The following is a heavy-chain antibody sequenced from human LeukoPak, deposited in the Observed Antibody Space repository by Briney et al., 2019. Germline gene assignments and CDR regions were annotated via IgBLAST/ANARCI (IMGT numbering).Heavy chain of an antibody. V-gene: IGHV3-21*01. J-gene: IGHJ4*02. CDR1: GFTFSSYT. CDR3: ARGVSMGVVVAAIAFDY. CDR2: ISSSSLYI. D-gene: IGHD2-15*01. Sequence: PGGSLRLSCAASGFTFSSYTMNWVRQAPGKGLEWVSSISSSSLYIYYADSVKGRFTISRDNAKNSLYLQMNSLRAEDTAVYYCARGVSMGVVVAAIAFDYWGQGTLVTVSS.